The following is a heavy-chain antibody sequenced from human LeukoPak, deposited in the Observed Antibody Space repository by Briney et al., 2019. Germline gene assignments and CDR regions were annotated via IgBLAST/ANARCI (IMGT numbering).Heavy chain of an antibody. Sequence: SETLSLTCTVSGGSISSYYWSWIRQPPGKGLEWIGEINHSGSTNYNPSLKSRVTISVDTSKNQFSLKLSSVTAADTAVYYCAREGGVADAFDIWGQGTMVTVSS. CDR3: AREGGVADAFDI. CDR1: GGSISSYY. J-gene: IGHJ3*02. CDR2: INHSGST. V-gene: IGHV4-59*01. D-gene: IGHD3-16*01.